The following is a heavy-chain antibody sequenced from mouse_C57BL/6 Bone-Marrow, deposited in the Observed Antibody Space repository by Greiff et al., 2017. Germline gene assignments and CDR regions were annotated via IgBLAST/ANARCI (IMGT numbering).Heavy chain of an antibody. CDR2: ISNGGGST. D-gene: IGHD2-10*02. V-gene: IGHV5-12*01. Sequence: DVHLVESGGGLVQPGGSLKLSCAASGFTFSDYYMYWVRQTPEKRLEWVAYISNGGGSTYYPDTVKGRFTISRDNAKNTLYLQMSRLKSEDTAMYYCARYGGHFDVWGTGTTVTVSS. J-gene: IGHJ1*03. CDR3: ARYGGHFDV. CDR1: GFTFSDYY.